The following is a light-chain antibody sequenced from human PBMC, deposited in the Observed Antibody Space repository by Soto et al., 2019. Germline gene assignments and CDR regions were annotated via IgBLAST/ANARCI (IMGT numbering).Light chain of an antibody. CDR3: CSHAGSYIYV. J-gene: IGLJ1*01. Sequence: QSVLTQPRSVSGSPGQSVTISCTGTSSDVGGYDYVSWYQQRPGKAAKLRIYDVSKRLSGVPDRFSGFKSGNTASLTISGLQAEDEADYSCCSHAGSYIYVFGTGTKVTVL. CDR2: DVS. CDR1: SSDVGGYDY. V-gene: IGLV2-11*01.